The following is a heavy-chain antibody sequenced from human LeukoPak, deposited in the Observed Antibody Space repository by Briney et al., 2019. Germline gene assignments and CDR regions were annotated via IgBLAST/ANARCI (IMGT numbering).Heavy chain of an antibody. V-gene: IGHV3-74*03. CDR3: ARDQRVTGRPDIDY. J-gene: IGHJ4*02. D-gene: IGHD6-6*01. CDR2: ISSDGSST. CDR1: GFTFRNHW. Sequence: GGSLRLSCAASGFTFRNHWMHWVRQTPGKGLVWVSRISSDGSSTTYADSVKGRFTISRDSAKNTLYLQMNNLRAEDTAMYYCARDQRVTGRPDIDYWGQGTLVIVSS.